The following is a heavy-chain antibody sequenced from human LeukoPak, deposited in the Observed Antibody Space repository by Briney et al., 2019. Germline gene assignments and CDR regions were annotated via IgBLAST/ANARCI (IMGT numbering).Heavy chain of an antibody. CDR3: ARARWQQLVFLGPDYYFMDV. D-gene: IGHD6-13*01. V-gene: IGHV1-18*01. J-gene: IGHJ6*03. CDR1: GYTFTSYG. CDR2: ISAYNGNT. Sequence: ASVKVSCKASGYTFTSYGISWVRQAPGQGLEWMGWISAYNGNTNYAQKLQGRVTMTTDTSTSTAYMELRSLRSDDTAVYYCARARWQQLVFLGPDYYFMDVWGKGTTVTVSS.